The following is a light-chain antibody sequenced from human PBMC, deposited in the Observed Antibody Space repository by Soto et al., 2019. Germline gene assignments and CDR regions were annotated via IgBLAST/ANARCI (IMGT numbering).Light chain of an antibody. CDR1: QDISNY. Sequence: DIQMTQSPSSLSASVGDRVTITCQASQDISNYFNWYQQKPGKAPKLLIYDASYLETGVPSRFSGSGAGTDLTLTTRSLQPEDIATYYFQQSDYLLPLGGGTKVEIK. CDR2: DAS. CDR3: QQSDYLLP. V-gene: IGKV1-33*01. J-gene: IGKJ4*01.